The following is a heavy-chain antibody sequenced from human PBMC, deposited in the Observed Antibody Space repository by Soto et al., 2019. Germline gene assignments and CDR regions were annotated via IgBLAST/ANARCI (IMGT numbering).Heavy chain of an antibody. V-gene: IGHV5-51*01. J-gene: IGHJ4*02. Sequence: GESLKISCKGSGYTFSKYWIGWVRQTPGKGLEWMGMIYPGDSDARYSPSFEGQVTCSVDKSINTAYLQWNSLKASDTAMYYCARQGGEYNTMSDYWGQGTLVTVSS. CDR2: IYPGDSDA. CDR3: ARQGGEYNTMSDY. D-gene: IGHD3-10*01. CDR1: GYTFSKYW.